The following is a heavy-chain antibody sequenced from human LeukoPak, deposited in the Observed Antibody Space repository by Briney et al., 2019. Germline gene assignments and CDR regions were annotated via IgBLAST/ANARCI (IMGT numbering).Heavy chain of an antibody. CDR1: GFAFDDFA. V-gene: IGHV3-49*04. CDR2: IRRRAYGGAA. J-gene: IGHJ4*02. CDR3: SRNGLVDFDY. Sequence: GGSLRLSCTTSGFAFDDFAMSWVRQPAGKGLEWVGFIRRRAYGGAAEYAASVKGRFIISRDDSKGIAYLQINSLKTEDTAVYYCSRNGLVDFDYWGQGSRVLVSP.